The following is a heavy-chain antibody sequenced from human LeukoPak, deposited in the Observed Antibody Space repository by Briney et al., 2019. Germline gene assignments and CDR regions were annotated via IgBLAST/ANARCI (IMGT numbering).Heavy chain of an antibody. Sequence: GGSLRLSCAASGFTVSSNYMSWVRQAPGKGLEWVSVIYSGGSTYYADSVKGRFTISRDNSKNTLYLQMNSLRAEDTAMYYCARGRSSGWYYYYYYMDVWGKGTTVTISS. D-gene: IGHD6-19*01. CDR1: GFTVSSNY. J-gene: IGHJ6*03. V-gene: IGHV3-53*01. CDR2: IYSGGST. CDR3: ARGRSSGWYYYYYYMDV.